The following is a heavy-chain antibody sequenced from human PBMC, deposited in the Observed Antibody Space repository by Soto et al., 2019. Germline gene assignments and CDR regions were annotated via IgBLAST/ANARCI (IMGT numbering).Heavy chain of an antibody. J-gene: IGHJ4*02. CDR3: ARDLVGAVAGTVLVGY. Sequence: ASVKVSCKASGYTFTSYGISWVRQAPGQGLEWMGWISAYNGNTNYAQKLQGRVTMTTDTSTSTAYMELRSLRSDDTAVYYCARDLVGAVAGTVLVGYWGQGTLVTVSS. CDR2: ISAYNGNT. V-gene: IGHV1-18*01. CDR1: GYTFTSYG. D-gene: IGHD6-19*01.